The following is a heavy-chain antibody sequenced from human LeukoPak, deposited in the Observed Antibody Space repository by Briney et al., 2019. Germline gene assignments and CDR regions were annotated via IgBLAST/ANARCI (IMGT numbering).Heavy chain of an antibody. Sequence: GGSLRLSCAASGFTFSSYSMNWVRQAPGKGLEWVSYISSSGSTIYYADSVKGRFTISRDNAKNSLYLQMNSLRAEDTAVYYCARVLGTVTTFDYWGQGTLVTVPS. D-gene: IGHD4-17*01. J-gene: IGHJ4*02. CDR1: GFTFSSYS. CDR3: ARVLGTVTTFDY. CDR2: ISSSGSTI. V-gene: IGHV3-48*04.